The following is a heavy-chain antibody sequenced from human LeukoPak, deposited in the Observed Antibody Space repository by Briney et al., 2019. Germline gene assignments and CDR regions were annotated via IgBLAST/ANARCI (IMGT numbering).Heavy chain of an antibody. CDR3: ASDADTYYYDSSGYYNGY. Sequence: PGGSLRLSCAASGFTFSSYSMNWVRQAPGKGLEWVSSISSSSSYIYYADSVKGRFTISRDNAKNSLYLQMNSLRAEDTAVYYCASDADTYYYDSSGYYNGYWGQGTLVTVSS. CDR1: GFTFSSYS. V-gene: IGHV3-21*01. CDR2: ISSSSSYI. D-gene: IGHD3-22*01. J-gene: IGHJ4*02.